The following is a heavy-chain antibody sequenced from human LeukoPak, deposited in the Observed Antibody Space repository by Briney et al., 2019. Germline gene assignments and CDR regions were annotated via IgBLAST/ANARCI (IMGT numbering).Heavy chain of an antibody. CDR1: GFTFSSYA. CDR2: ISGSGGST. D-gene: IGHD2-21*02. Sequence: PGGSLRLSCAASGFTFSSYAMSWVRQAPGKGLEWVSAISGSGGSTYYADSVKGRFTISRDNSKNTLYLQMNSLRAEDTAVYYCAKAPHCGGDCYSWPYHFDYWGQGTLVTVSS. V-gene: IGHV3-23*01. J-gene: IGHJ4*02. CDR3: AKAPHCGGDCYSWPYHFDY.